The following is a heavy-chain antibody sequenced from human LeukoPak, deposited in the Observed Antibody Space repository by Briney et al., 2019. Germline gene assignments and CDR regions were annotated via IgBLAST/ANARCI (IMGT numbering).Heavy chain of an antibody. Sequence: GASVKVSCKASGYTFTSYYMHWVRQAPGQGLEWMGIINPSGGSTSYAQKFQGRVTMTRDTSTSTVYMELSSLRSEDTAVYYCAVVGQWLAIDYWGQGTLVTVSS. CDR3: AVVGQWLAIDY. D-gene: IGHD6-19*01. CDR1: GYTFTSYY. J-gene: IGHJ4*02. V-gene: IGHV1-46*01. CDR2: INPSGGST.